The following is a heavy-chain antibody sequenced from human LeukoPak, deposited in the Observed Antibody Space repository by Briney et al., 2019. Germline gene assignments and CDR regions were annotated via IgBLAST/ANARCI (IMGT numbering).Heavy chain of an antibody. CDR2: IYSGGST. Sequence: PGGSLRLSCAASGFTVSSNYMSWVRQAPGKGLEWVSVIYSGGSTYYADSVKGRFTISRDNSKNTLYLQMNSLRAEDTAVYYCARDHSSYSSSSVYYGMDVWGQGTTVTVSS. D-gene: IGHD6-6*01. CDR1: GFTVSSNY. V-gene: IGHV3-53*01. J-gene: IGHJ6*02. CDR3: ARDHSSYSSSSVYYGMDV.